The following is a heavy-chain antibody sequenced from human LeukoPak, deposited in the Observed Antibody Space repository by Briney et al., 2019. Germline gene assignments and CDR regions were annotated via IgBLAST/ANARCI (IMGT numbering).Heavy chain of an antibody. CDR2: ISNSGTTK. V-gene: IGHV3-11*04. CDR3: ATINDYGDYSFDY. D-gene: IGHD4-17*01. CDR1: GFTFSDYY. Sequence: GGSLRLSCAASGFTFSDYYMSWIRQAPGKGLEWVSYISNSGTTKYYADSVKGRFTISRDNAKDSLFLQMNSLRAEDTAVYYCATINDYGDYSFDYWGQGTLVTVSS. J-gene: IGHJ4*02.